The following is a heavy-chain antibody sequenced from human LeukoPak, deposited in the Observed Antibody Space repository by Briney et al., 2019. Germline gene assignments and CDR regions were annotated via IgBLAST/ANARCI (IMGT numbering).Heavy chain of an antibody. CDR1: NYTFTSYG. Sequence: ASVTVSCKASNYTFTSYGISWVRQAPGQGLEWMAWINAYNGNTNYVRKLQGRVTMTTETSTSTAYMELRSLRSDDTAVYYCARDTYYYDSSGYPDYWGQGTLVTVSS. CDR2: INAYNGNT. D-gene: IGHD3-22*01. V-gene: IGHV1-18*01. J-gene: IGHJ4*02. CDR3: ARDTYYYDSSGYPDY.